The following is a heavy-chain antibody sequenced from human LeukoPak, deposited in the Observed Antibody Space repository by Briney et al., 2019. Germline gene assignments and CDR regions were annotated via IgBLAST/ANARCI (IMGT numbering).Heavy chain of an antibody. CDR2: IYYSGST. CDR1: GGSISSSSYY. Sequence: PSETLSLTCTVSGGSISSSSYYWGWIRQPPGKGLEWIGSIYYSGSTYYNPSLKSRVTISVDTSKNQFSLKLSSVTAADTAVYYCARGNQATVTPGYGMDVWGQGTTVTVSS. V-gene: IGHV4-39*07. D-gene: IGHD4-17*01. J-gene: IGHJ6*02. CDR3: ARGNQATVTPGYGMDV.